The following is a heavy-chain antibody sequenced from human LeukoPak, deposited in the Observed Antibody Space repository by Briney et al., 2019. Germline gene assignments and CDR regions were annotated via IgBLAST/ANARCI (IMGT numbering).Heavy chain of an antibody. J-gene: IGHJ3*02. Sequence: SETLSLTCTASGGSISTYYWTWIRQPPGKGLEWVGYINSSGTTNYNPSLNSRVTISLDTSKNQFSLNLRSVTAADTAVYYCARRVTYGNAFDIWGQGTMVTVSS. CDR3: ARRVTYGNAFDI. D-gene: IGHD4-17*01. CDR1: GGSISTYY. V-gene: IGHV4-59*08. CDR2: INSSGTT.